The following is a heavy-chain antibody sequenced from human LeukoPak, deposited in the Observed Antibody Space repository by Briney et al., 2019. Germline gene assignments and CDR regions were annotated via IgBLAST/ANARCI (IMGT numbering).Heavy chain of an antibody. D-gene: IGHD4-17*01. CDR3: ARDYDYGDYPGY. Sequence: GGSLRLSCAASGFTFSSYGMHWVRQAPGKGLEWVAVIWYDGSNKYYADSVKGRFTISRDNSKNTLYLQMNSLRAEDTAVYYCARDYDYGDYPGYWGQGTLVTVSS. V-gene: IGHV3-33*01. J-gene: IGHJ4*02. CDR2: IWYDGSNK. CDR1: GFTFSSYG.